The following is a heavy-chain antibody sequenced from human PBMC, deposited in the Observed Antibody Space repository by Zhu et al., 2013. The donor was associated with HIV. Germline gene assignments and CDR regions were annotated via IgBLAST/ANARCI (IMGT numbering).Heavy chain of an antibody. CDR2: HPYVGTA. CDR1: EAPSSSYA. CDR3: ARDHNSGYYSYFDY. V-gene: IGHV1-69*01. Sequence: GSVGEGRPARRLEAPSSSYAISWCDRPLDKGLSGWRDHPYVGTANYAQKFQGRVTITADESTSTAYMQLSSLRSEDTAVYYCARDHNSGYYSYFDYWGQGTLVTVSS. D-gene: IGHD3-22*01. J-gene: IGHJ4*02.